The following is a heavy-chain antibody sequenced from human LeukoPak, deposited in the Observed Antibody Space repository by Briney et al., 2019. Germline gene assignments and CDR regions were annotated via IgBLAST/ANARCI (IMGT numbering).Heavy chain of an antibody. Sequence: GGSLRLSCAASGFTVSSNYMSWVRQAPGKGLEWVSVIYSGGSTYYADSVKGRFTISRDNSKNTLFLHMNSLRAEDTAVYYCARQVFSGWFDPWGQGTLVTVSS. D-gene: IGHD2/OR15-2a*01. CDR3: ARQVFSGWFDP. CDR1: GFTVSSNY. V-gene: IGHV3-53*01. J-gene: IGHJ5*02. CDR2: IYSGGST.